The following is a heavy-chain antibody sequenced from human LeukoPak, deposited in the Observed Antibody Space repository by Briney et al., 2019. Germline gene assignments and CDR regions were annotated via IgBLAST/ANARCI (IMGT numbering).Heavy chain of an antibody. CDR2: ISSNGGST. CDR1: GFTFRSYA. J-gene: IGHJ4*02. D-gene: IGHD2-15*01. V-gene: IGHV3-64D*09. Sequence: PGGSLRLSCAASGFTFRSYAMQWVRQAPGKGLEYVSAISSNGGSTYYADSVKGRFTISRDNSKNTLYLQMSSLRGEDTAVYYCVKGQSYCSGGSCYYYFDHWGQGTLVTVSS. CDR3: VKGQSYCSGGSCYYYFDH.